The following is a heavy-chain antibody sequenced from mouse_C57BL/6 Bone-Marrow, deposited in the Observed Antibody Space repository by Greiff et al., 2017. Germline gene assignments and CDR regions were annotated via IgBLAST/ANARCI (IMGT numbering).Heavy chain of an antibody. Sequence: EVKLVESGGGLVKPGGSLKLSCAASGFTFSDYGMHWVRQAPEKGLEWVAYISSGSSTIYYADTVKGRFTISSDNAKNTLFLQMTSLRSEDTAMYYCARGSTTVVAWFAYWGQGTLVTVSA. V-gene: IGHV5-17*01. D-gene: IGHD1-1*01. J-gene: IGHJ3*01. CDR1: GFTFSDYG. CDR3: ARGSTTVVAWFAY. CDR2: ISSGSSTI.